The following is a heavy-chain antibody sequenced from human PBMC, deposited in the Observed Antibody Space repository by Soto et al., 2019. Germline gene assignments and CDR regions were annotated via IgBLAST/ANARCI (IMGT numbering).Heavy chain of an antibody. Sequence: QVQLQESGPGLVQPSQTLSLTCSVSGDPVSSGSYYWTWARQHPVKGLEWIGYIYHTGSTYYNPSLQSRLIMSIDTSEKQFSLHLYSVTAADTAVYFCAAKLGTTHYFDFWGQGALVAVSS. V-gene: IGHV4-31*03. CDR3: AAKLGTTHYFDF. D-gene: IGHD7-27*01. J-gene: IGHJ4*02. CDR2: IYHTGST. CDR1: GDPVSSGSYY.